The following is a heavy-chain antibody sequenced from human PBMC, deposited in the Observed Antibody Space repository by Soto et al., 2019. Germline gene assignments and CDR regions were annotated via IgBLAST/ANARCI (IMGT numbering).Heavy chain of an antibody. D-gene: IGHD6-19*01. CDR2: ISAYNGNT. CDR1: GYTLTSYG. V-gene: IGHV1-18*01. CDR3: ARALIAVAGPPFDY. Sequence: GASVKVSCKASGYTLTSYGISWVRQAPGQGLEWMGWISAYNGNTNYAQKLQGRVTMTTDTSTSTAYMELRSLRSDDTAVYYCARALIAVAGPPFDYWSQGTLVTVSS. J-gene: IGHJ4*02.